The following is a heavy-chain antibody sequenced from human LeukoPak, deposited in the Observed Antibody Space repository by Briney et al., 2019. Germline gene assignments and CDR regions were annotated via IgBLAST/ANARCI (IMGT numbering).Heavy chain of an antibody. D-gene: IGHD4-17*01. CDR2: IRRKAYGGTK. J-gene: IGHJ3*02. V-gene: IGHV3-49*04. CDR1: GFTFSDYA. CDR3: TRDKVTVTTGDTNAFDI. Sequence: GGSLRLSCTASGFTFSDYAMSWVRQAPGKGLEWVSSIRRKAYGGTKQYAASVKGRFTISRDDSKRVAYLQMNSLKTEDTAVYYCTRDKVTVTTGDTNAFDIWGQGTMVTVSS.